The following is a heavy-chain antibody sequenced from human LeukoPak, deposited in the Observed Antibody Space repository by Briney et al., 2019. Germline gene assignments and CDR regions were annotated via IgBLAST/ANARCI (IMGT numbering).Heavy chain of an antibody. Sequence: GSLRLSCAASGFTFSHHWMTWIRQPPGKGLEWIGEINHSGSTNYNPSLKSRVTISVDTSKNQFSLKLSSVTAADTAVYYCARGPRIAARPYNYWGQGTLVTVSS. CDR1: GFTFSHHW. J-gene: IGHJ4*02. V-gene: IGHV4-34*01. CDR3: ARGPRIAARPYNY. D-gene: IGHD6-6*01. CDR2: INHSGST.